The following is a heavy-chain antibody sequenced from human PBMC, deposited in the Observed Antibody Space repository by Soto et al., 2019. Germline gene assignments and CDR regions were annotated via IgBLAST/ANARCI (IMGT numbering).Heavy chain of an antibody. D-gene: IGHD6-13*01. CDR2: ISNNGAHT. CDR3: ARRGYGSRWPNVYMDV. CDR1: GFTFSNYE. V-gene: IGHV3-64*01. Sequence: EAQLVESGGGLVQPGGSLRLSCAASGFTFSNYEMHWVRQAPGKGLEYVSGISNNGAHTDYAKSVKGRFTISRDNSENTLDLQMGSLRAEDMALYYCARRGYGSRWPNVYMDVWGKGTTVTVSS. J-gene: IGHJ6*03.